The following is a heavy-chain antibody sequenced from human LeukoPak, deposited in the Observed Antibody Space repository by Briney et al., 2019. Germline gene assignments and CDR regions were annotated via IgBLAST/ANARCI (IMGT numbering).Heavy chain of an antibody. CDR2: INQGGSVK. CDR3: ARVDRVGGIAAAGT. V-gene: IGHV3-7*01. CDR1: GFTFRSYW. D-gene: IGHD6-13*01. J-gene: IGHJ5*02. Sequence: GGSLRLSCAASGFTFRSYWMSWVRQAPGKGLEWVANINQGGSVKYYVDSVKGRFTISRDDAKNSLYVQMNSLRDEDTAVYYCARVDRVGGIAAAGTWGQGTLVTVSS.